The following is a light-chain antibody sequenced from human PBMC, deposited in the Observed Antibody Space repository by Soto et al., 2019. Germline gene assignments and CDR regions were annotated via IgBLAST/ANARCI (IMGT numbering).Light chain of an antibody. CDR2: NVS. J-gene: IGLJ2*01. CDR3: SSFTSSNTVL. CDR1: SSDVGGYNY. V-gene: IGLV2-14*01. Sequence: QSALTQPASVSGSPGQSITISCTGTSSDVGGYNYVSWYQQHPGKAPNLIIYNVSNRPSGVSNRFSGSKSGNTASLTISGLQAEDEGHYYCSSFTSSNTVLFGGGTKLTVL.